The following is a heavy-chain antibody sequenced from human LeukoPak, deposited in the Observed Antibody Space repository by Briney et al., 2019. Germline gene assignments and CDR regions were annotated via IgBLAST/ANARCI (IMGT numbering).Heavy chain of an antibody. CDR2: IHYSGST. D-gene: IGHD3-10*01. CDR3: ARDIYGSGHGWFDT. CDR1: GGSFSGYY. V-gene: IGHV4-59*01. Sequence: SETLSLTCAVYGGSFSGYYWSWIRQPPGKGLEWMGYIHYSGSTNYNPSLKSQVTISVDTSKRQLSLMLRSVTAADTAVYYCARDIYGSGHGWFDTWGQGRLVTVSS. J-gene: IGHJ5*02.